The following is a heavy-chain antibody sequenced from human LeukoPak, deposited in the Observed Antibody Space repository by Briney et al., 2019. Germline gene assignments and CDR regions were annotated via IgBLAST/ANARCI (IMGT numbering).Heavy chain of an antibody. V-gene: IGHV3-23*01. CDR3: ATAFYYDRSVIGY. J-gene: IGHJ4*02. Sequence: GGSLRLSCAASGFTFSSYAMSWVRQAPGKGLEWVSTISGSGGSTYYADSVKGRFTISRDNSKNTLYLQFNSLRAEDTAVYYCATAFYYDRSVIGYWGQGTLVTVSS. CDR2: ISGSGGST. D-gene: IGHD3-22*01. CDR1: GFTFSSYA.